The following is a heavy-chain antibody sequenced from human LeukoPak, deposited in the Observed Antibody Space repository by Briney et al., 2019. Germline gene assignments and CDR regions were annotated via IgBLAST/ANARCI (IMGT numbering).Heavy chain of an antibody. D-gene: IGHD6-19*01. V-gene: IGHV1-2*02. CDR2: INPNSGDT. CDR3: ARDRDSSGWHVADY. J-gene: IGHJ4*02. Sequence: ASVKVSCKASGYTFTGYYMHWVRQAPGQGLEWMGWINPNSGDTNYAQKFQGRVTMTTDTPTSTAYMEMRSLRSDDTAVYYCARDRDSSGWHVADYWGQGTLVTVSS. CDR1: GYTFTGYY.